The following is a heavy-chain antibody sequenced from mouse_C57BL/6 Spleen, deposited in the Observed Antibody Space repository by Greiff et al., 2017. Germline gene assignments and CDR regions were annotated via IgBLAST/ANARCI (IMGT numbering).Heavy chain of an antibody. D-gene: IGHD1-1*01. CDR3: TGYYHFAY. CDR1: GFTFSNYW. Sequence: EVKVEESGGGLVQPGGSMKLSCVASGFTFSNYWMNWVRQSPEKGLEWVAQIRLKSDNYATYYAESVKGRFTISRDDSKSSVYLQMNNLKAEDTGMYYCTGYYHFAYWGQGTLVTVSA. V-gene: IGHV6-3*01. J-gene: IGHJ3*01. CDR2: IRLKSDNYAT.